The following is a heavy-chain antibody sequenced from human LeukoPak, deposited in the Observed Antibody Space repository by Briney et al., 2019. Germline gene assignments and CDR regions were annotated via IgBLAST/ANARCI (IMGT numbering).Heavy chain of an antibody. V-gene: IGHV3-9*01. D-gene: IGHD2-8*02. CDR1: GFTFDDYT. CDR2: ITGNGDSV. CDR3: AKAYWGTPFDS. Sequence: GRSLRLSCAASGFTFDDYTMHWVRQPPGKGLEWVSGITGNGDSVDYSDSVRGRFTISRDNAKNSLSLQMNSLRPEDTAFYYCAKAYWGTPFDSWGQGTLVTVSS. J-gene: IGHJ4*02.